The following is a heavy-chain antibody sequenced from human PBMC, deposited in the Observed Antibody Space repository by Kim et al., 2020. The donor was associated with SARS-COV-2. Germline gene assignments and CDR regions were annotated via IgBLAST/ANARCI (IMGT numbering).Heavy chain of an antibody. V-gene: IGHV1-69*13. CDR2: IIPIFGTA. CDR3: ARDRGDSSSWYFAFDI. CDR1: GGTFSSYA. Sequence: SVKVSCKASGGTFSSYAISWVRQAPGQGLEWMGGIIPIFGTANYAQKFQGRVTITADESTSTAYMELSSLRSEDTAVYYCARDRGDSSSWYFAFDIWGQGKMVTVSS. J-gene: IGHJ3*02. D-gene: IGHD6-13*01.